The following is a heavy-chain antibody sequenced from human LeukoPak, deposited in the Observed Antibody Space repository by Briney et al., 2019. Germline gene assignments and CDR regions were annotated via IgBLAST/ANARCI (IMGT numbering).Heavy chain of an antibody. CDR1: GFTFSDHY. Sequence: PGGSLRLSCAASGFTFSDHYMSWIRQAPGKGLEWVSYISSSGSTIYYADPVKGRFTISRDNAKNSLYLQMNSLRAEDTAVYYCARVGASAYDAFDIWGQGTMVTVSS. J-gene: IGHJ3*02. D-gene: IGHD3-16*01. CDR3: ARVGASAYDAFDI. V-gene: IGHV3-11*01. CDR2: ISSSGSTI.